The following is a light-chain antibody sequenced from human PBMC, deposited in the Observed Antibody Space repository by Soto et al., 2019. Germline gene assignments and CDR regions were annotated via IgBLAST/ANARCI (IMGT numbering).Light chain of an antibody. CDR3: QQYHNWPPQYT. CDR2: GAS. CDR1: QSVASN. Sequence: EIVMTQSPASLSVSPGDGATLSCRASQSVASNVAWYQQKPGQGPRLLIHGASTRAVGVPARFSGSGSGTDFSLTIHSLQSEDFAVYDCQQYHNWPPQYTFGQGTKLQIK. J-gene: IGKJ2*01. V-gene: IGKV3-15*01.